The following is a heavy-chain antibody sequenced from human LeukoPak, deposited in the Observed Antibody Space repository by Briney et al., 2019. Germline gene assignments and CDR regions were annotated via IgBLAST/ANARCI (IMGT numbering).Heavy chain of an antibody. J-gene: IGHJ3*02. CDR3: ANPRRGSDAFDI. CDR1: TFIFSDYA. Sequence: GGSLRLSCAASTFIFSDYAMTWVRQAPGKGLEWVSTISGGGDATYYAHSVKGRFAVSRDNSKNTLYLQMNSLRAEDTAVYYCANPRRGSDAFDIWGQGTMVTVSS. CDR2: ISGGGDAT. V-gene: IGHV3-23*01. D-gene: IGHD3-10*01.